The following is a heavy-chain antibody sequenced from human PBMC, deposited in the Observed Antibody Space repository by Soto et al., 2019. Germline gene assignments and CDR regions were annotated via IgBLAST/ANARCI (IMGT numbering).Heavy chain of an antibody. CDR2: INYDGITT. CDR3: ARDTGVDFDY. V-gene: IGHV3-74*01. CDR1: GFTISNYW. J-gene: IGHJ4*02. Sequence: PGGSLRLSGAAPGFTISNYWMHWVRQAPWKGLVWVSGINYDGITTSYADSVKGRFTISRDNAKNTLYLQMNSLRAEDTAVYYCARDTGVDFDYCGQGTLVPLSS. D-gene: IGHD2-15*01.